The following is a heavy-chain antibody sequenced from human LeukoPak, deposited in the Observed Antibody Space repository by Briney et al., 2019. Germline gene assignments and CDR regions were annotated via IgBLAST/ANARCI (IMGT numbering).Heavy chain of an antibody. CDR1: GFTFRSNW. V-gene: IGHV3-7*01. Sequence: SGGSLRLSCAASGFTFRSNWMSWVRQVPGEGLEWVANIKQDGSEKHYVDSVEGRFTISRDNAKNSVFLQMNSLRVEDTAVYYCARRRWFGDRQYYFDYWGQGNLVTVSS. CDR3: ARRRWFGDRQYYFDY. CDR2: IKQDGSEK. D-gene: IGHD3-10*01. J-gene: IGHJ4*02.